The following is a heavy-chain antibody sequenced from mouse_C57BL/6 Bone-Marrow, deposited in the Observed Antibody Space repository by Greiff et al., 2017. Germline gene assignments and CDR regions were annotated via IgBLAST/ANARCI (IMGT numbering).Heavy chain of an antibody. V-gene: IGHV1-85*01. CDR2: IYPRDGST. CDR3: ARVEFDGGSGDWYFDV. Sequence: QVQLQQSGPELVKPGASVKLSCKASGYTFTSYDINWVKQRPGQGLEWIGWIYPRDGSTKYNEKFKGKATLTVDTSSSTAYMELHSLSSEDSAVYFCARVEFDGGSGDWYFDVWGTGTTVTVSS. D-gene: IGHD1-1*02. J-gene: IGHJ1*03. CDR1: GYTFTSYD.